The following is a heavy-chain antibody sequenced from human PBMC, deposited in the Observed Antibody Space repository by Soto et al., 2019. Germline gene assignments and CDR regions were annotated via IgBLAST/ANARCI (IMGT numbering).Heavy chain of an antibody. Sequence: GGSLRLSCAASGFTFSNYWMHWVRQAPGKGLVWVSRINSDGSSTSYADSVKGRFTISRDNAKNTLYLQMNSLRAEDTAVYYCARVGYRGAFDIWGQGTMVTVSS. CDR3: ARVGYRGAFDI. V-gene: IGHV3-74*01. D-gene: IGHD5-18*01. J-gene: IGHJ3*02. CDR1: GFTFSNYW. CDR2: INSDGSST.